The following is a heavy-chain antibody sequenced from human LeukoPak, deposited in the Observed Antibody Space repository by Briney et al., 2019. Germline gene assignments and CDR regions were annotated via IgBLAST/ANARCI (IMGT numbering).Heavy chain of an antibody. Sequence: SVKVSCKASGGTFNSYAISWVRQAPRQGLEWMGRIIPILGIANYAQKFQGRVTITADKSTSTAYMELSSLRSEDTAVYYCARWAAAAGKGMDVWGQGTTVTVSS. CDR2: IIPILGIA. D-gene: IGHD6-13*01. V-gene: IGHV1-69*04. J-gene: IGHJ6*02. CDR3: ARWAAAAGKGMDV. CDR1: GGTFNSYA.